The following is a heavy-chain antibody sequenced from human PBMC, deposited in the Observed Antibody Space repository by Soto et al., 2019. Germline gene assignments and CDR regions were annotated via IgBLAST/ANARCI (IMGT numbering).Heavy chain of an antibody. Sequence: QVQLVQSGAEVKKPGSSVKVSCKASGGTFSSYAISWVRQAPGQGLEWMGGIIPIFGTANYAQKFQGRVTITADESTSTGDMELSSLRSEDTAVYYCARDRDTPHSSSSAPLRNYYYCYGMDVWGQGTTVTVS. CDR2: IIPIFGTA. CDR3: ARDRDTPHSSSSAPLRNYYYCYGMDV. CDR1: GGTFSSYA. V-gene: IGHV1-69*01. D-gene: IGHD6-6*01. J-gene: IGHJ6*02.